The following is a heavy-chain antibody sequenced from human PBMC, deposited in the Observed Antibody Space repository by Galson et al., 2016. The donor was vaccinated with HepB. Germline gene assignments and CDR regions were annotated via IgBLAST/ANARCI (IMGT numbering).Heavy chain of an antibody. CDR1: GDSVSSNSAA. D-gene: IGHD6-19*01. CDR2: TYYRSKWYN. V-gene: IGHV6-1*01. J-gene: IGHJ4*02. Sequence: CAISGDSVSSNSAAWNWIRQSPSRGFEWLGRTYYRSKWYNDFAGSVKSRISINPDTSKNQFSLQLNSVTPEDTAVYYCARGVAVAGLFDCWGQGTLVTVSS. CDR3: ARGVAVAGLFDC.